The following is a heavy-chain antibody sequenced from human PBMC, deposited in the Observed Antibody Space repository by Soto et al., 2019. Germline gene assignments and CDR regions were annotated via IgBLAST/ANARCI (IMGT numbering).Heavy chain of an antibody. CDR1: GGSISSLY. J-gene: IGHJ5*02. CDR3: ARVAYSDSTAFDP. CDR2: VYYSGGT. V-gene: IGHV4-59*11. Sequence: SETLSLTCTVSGGSISSLYWSWLRQPPGKGLEWIGYVYYSGGTNYSPSLKNRVSISLDTSKNHFSLTLSSVTAADTAVYYCARVAYSDSTAFDPWGQGTLVTVSS. D-gene: IGHD2-21*01.